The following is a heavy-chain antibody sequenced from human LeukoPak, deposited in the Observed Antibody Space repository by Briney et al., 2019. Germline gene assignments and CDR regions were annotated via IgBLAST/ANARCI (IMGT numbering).Heavy chain of an antibody. D-gene: IGHD1-26*01. CDR1: GVSFSSYF. CDR3: ARESVGNRSYHYYMDV. J-gene: IGHJ6*03. CDR2: IYTSGSA. V-gene: IGHV4-4*07. Sequence: SETLSLTCTVSGVSFSSYFWSWVRQPAGEGLEWIGRIYTSGSANYNPSLKSRVTISVDESKNHFSLNVMSVTTADAAAYYCARESVGNRSYHYYMDVWGKGTTVIVSS.